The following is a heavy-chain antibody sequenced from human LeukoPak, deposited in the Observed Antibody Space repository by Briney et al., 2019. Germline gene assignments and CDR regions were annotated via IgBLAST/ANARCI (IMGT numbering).Heavy chain of an antibody. CDR3: ARGATDVTRWFDP. J-gene: IGHJ5*02. V-gene: IGHV3-21*01. CDR1: GFTFNTYS. CDR2: ISRASESI. D-gene: IGHD1-1*01. Sequence: PGESLRLSCAASGFTFNTYSMSWVRQAPGKGLEWVSIISRASESIFYADSVKGRFTISRDNAKNSLYLQMNGLRAEDTAVYYCARGATDVTRWFDPWGQGTRVTVSS.